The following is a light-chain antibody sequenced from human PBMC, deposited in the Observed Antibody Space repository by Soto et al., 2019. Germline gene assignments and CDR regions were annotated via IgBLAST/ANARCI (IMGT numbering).Light chain of an antibody. J-gene: IGKJ2*01. CDR3: QHYGTSPPYT. Sequence: EIVLTQSPGTLSLSPGERATLSCRASQSVSSSDFAWYQQSPGQAPRLLIYGASTRATGIPDRFSGTGSGTDFTLSISRLEPEDSAVYFCQHYGTSPPYTFGQGTKLEIK. CDR1: QSVSSSD. V-gene: IGKV3-20*01. CDR2: GAS.